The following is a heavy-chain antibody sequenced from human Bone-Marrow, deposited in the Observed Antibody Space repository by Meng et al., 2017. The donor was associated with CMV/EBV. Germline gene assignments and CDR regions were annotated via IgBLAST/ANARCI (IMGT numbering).Heavy chain of an antibody. D-gene: IGHD2-2*02. CDR1: GFTFNSYW. CDR2: INNDGSST. CDR3: ARDQEYCSSTSCYTHGYYGMDV. J-gene: IGHJ6*02. V-gene: IGHV3-74*01. Sequence: GESLKISCAASGFTFNSYWMHWVRQAPGKGLVWVSRINNDGSSTSYADSVKGRFTISRDNAKNTLYLQMNSLRAEDTAVYYCARDQEYCSSTSCYTHGYYGMDVWGQGTTVTVSS.